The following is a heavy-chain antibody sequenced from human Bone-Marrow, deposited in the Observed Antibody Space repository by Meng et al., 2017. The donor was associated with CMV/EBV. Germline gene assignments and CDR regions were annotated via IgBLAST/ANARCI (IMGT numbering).Heavy chain of an antibody. J-gene: IGHJ4*02. CDR2: ISWDGGST. D-gene: IGHD5-18*01. Sequence: GGSLRLSCAASGFTFDDYAMHWVRQAPGKGLEWVSLISWDGGSTYYADSVKGRFTISRDNSKNSLYLQMNSLRAEDTALYYCAKGGLDTAMVTGGYFDYWGQGTLVPVSS. CDR1: GFTFDDYA. CDR3: AKGGLDTAMVTGGYFDY. V-gene: IGHV3-43D*03.